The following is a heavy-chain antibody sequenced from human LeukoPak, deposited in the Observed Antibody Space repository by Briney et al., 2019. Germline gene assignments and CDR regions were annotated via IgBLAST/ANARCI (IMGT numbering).Heavy chain of an antibody. V-gene: IGHV4-59*01. J-gene: IGHJ4*02. CDR1: GGSITTYY. D-gene: IGHD1-26*01. CDR2: IFYSAST. CDR3: ARGGWEPSHFDY. Sequence: SETLSLTCTVSGGSITTYYWSWIRQPPGKGLEWIGYIFYSASTMYNPSLKSRLTISVDTSKNQFSLELSSVTAADTAVYYCARGGWEPSHFDYWGQGALVTVSS.